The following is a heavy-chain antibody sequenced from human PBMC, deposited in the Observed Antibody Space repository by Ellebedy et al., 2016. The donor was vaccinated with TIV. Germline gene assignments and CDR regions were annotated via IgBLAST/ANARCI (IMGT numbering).Heavy chain of an antibody. V-gene: IGHV1-2*02. CDR3: ARGRIAAAGSWYFDL. D-gene: IGHD6-13*01. Sequence: AASVQVSCKASGYTFTGHYIHWVRQPPGQGLEGMGWINPNSGGTNYAQKFQGRVTMTRDTSISTAYMELSRLRSDDTAVYYCARGRIAAAGSWYFDLWGRGTLVTVSS. J-gene: IGHJ2*01. CDR2: INPNSGGT. CDR1: GYTFTGHY.